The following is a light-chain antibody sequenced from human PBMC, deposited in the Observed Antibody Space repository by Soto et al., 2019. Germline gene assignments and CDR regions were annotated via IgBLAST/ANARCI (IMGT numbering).Light chain of an antibody. J-gene: IGKJ2*01. CDR1: QSVSSN. Sequence: ELAMTQSPATLSVSPGERATLSCRASQSVSSNLAWYQQKPGQAPRLLIYGPSTRATGIPARFSGSGSGPDFSLTISSLQSEDFAVYYCQQYNSWYTFGQGTKLDIK. V-gene: IGKV3-15*01. CDR3: QQYNSWYT. CDR2: GPS.